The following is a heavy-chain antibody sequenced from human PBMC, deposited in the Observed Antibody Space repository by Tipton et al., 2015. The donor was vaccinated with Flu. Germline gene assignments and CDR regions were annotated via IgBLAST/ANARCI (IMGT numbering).Heavy chain of an antibody. CDR3: ARGAITLDY. J-gene: IGHJ4*02. CDR2: IREDGGEK. D-gene: IGHD5-24*01. Sequence: NWIRQHPGKGLEWVANIREDGGEKNYVDSVKGRFTISRDNARNSLYLQMNSLRAEDTGLYYCARGAITLDYWGQGTLVTVTS. V-gene: IGHV3-7*01.